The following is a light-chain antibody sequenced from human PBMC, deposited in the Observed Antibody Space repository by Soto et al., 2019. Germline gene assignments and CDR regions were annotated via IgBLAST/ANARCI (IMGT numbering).Light chain of an antibody. Sequence: DIQMTQSPSTLSASVGDRVTITCRASQSISRWLAWYQQKPGKAPQALIYDASSLKSGVPPRFSSNGSGTEFTLTISSLQPDDFATYYCQQYNTYSTFGQGTRLEIK. CDR1: QSISRW. J-gene: IGKJ5*01. CDR3: QQYNTYST. CDR2: DAS. V-gene: IGKV1-5*01.